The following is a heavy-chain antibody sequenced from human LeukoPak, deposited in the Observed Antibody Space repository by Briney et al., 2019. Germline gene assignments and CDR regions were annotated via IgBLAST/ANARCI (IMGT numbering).Heavy chain of an antibody. V-gene: IGHV3-30*01. J-gene: IGHJ6*03. CDR2: ISYDGSNK. D-gene: IGHD6-13*01. Sequence: GSLRLSCAASGFTFSSYAMHWVRQAPGKGLEWVAVISYDGSNKYYADSVKGRFTISRDNSKNTLYLQMNSLRAEDTAVYYCARGLAAAGTGAHNYYYYYYMDVWGKGTTVTVSS. CDR1: GFTFSSYA. CDR3: ARGLAAAGTGAHNYYYYYYMDV.